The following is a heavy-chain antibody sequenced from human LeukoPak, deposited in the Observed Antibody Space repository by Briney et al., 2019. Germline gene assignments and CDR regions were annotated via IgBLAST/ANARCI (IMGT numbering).Heavy chain of an antibody. Sequence: GESLQISCKGSGYIFTSYWISWVRQMPGKGLEWMGRIDPSDSYTNYSPSFQGHVTISADKSISTAYLQWSSLKASDTAMYYCARHPGPATVRFGAWGQGTLVTVSS. CDR3: ARHPGPATVRFGA. D-gene: IGHD3-10*01. CDR2: IDPSDSYT. CDR1: GYIFTSYW. J-gene: IGHJ5*02. V-gene: IGHV5-10-1*01.